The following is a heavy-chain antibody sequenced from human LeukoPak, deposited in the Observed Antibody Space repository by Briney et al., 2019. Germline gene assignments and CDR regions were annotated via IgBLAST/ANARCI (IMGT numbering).Heavy chain of an antibody. CDR3: ARVDDRSDY. Sequence: GGSLRLSCAASGFTFSSYSMNWVRQAPGKGLEWVSYISSSSSTIYYADSVKGRFTISRDNAKNSLYLQMNSLRAEDTAVYYCARVDDRSDYWGQGTLVTVSS. V-gene: IGHV3-48*01. J-gene: IGHJ4*02. CDR2: ISSSSSTI. CDR1: GFTFSSYS. D-gene: IGHD3-22*01.